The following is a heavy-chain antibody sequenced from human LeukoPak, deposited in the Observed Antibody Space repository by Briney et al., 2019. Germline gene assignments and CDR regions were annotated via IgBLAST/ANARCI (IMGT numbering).Heavy chain of an antibody. CDR1: GEAFNHYY. CDR3: ARYYNGMDV. V-gene: IGHV4-34*01. J-gene: IGHJ6*02. Sequence: SSETLSLTCAVYGEAFNHYYWSWIRHPPGKGLEWIGEINHSGSTNYNPSLKSRVTISLDTSKNQFSLKVSSVTAADTAVYYCARYYNGMDVWGQGTTVTVSS. CDR2: INHSGST.